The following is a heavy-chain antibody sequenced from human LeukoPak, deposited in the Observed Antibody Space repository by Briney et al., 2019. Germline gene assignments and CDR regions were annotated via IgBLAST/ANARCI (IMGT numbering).Heavy chain of an antibody. Sequence: PSETLSLTCTVSGGSISSGDYYWSWIRQPPGKGLEYIGYIYYSGSSYYNPSLKSRVTISVDTSNNQLSLKVKSLTAADTAVYYCASQHYFGSGSVRGWFDPWGQGTLVTVSS. D-gene: IGHD3-10*01. CDR2: IYYSGSS. V-gene: IGHV4-30-4*01. J-gene: IGHJ5*02. CDR3: ASQHYFGSGSVRGWFDP. CDR1: GGSISSGDYY.